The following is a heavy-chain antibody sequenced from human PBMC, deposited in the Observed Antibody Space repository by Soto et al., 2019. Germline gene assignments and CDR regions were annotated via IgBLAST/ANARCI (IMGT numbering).Heavy chain of an antibody. J-gene: IGHJ4*02. V-gene: IGHV1-69*13. D-gene: IGHD3-3*01. CDR3: ARNLGLVLRFTSDY. CDR2: IIPIFGTA. Sequence: GASVKVSCKASGGTFSSYAISWVRQAPGQGLEWMGGIIPIFGTANYAQKFQGRVTITADESTSTAYMELSSLRSEDTAVYYCARNLGLVLRFTSDYWGQGTLGTVSS. CDR1: GGTFSSYA.